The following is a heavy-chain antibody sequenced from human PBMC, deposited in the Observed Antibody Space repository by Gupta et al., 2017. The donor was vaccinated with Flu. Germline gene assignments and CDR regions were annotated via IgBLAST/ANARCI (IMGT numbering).Heavy chain of an antibody. J-gene: IGHJ6*02. CDR2: IWFDGSKK. CDR3: ARAGCSGGSCSHYYFGLDV. Sequence: QVQLVASGGGVVQHGRSLRLSCAAYGVTFSSYGIHRVRQAPGKVLEWVAIIWFDGSKKFYADSVKGRFTISRDNSENTLYLQMNSLSAEDTAVYYCARAGCSGGSCSHYYFGLDVWGQGTTVTVSS. D-gene: IGHD2-15*01. V-gene: IGHV3-33*01. CDR1: GVTFSSYG.